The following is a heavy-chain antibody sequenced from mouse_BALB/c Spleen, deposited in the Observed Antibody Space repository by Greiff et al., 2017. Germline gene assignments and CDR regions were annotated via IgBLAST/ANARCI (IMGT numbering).Heavy chain of an antibody. CDR1: GYAFSSYW. CDR2: IYPGDGDT. J-gene: IGHJ3*01. D-gene: IGHD1-1*01. Sequence: QVQLQQSGAELVRPGSSVKISCKASGYAFSSYWMNWVKQRHGQGLEWIGQIYPGDGDTNYNGKFKGKATLTADKSSSTAYMQLSSLTSEDSAVYFCSRGDGNNLAYWGQGTLVTVSA. CDR3: SRGDGNNLAY. V-gene: IGHV1-80*01.